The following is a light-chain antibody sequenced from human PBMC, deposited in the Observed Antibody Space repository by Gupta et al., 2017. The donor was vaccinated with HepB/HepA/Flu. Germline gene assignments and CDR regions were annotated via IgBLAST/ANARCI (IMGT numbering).Light chain of an antibody. J-gene: IGLJ1*01. CDR3: HSRDRSGKHHV. V-gene: IGLV3-19*01. CDR1: SLRRYY. CDR2: AKN. Sequence: QDPAVSVALGQTVRVTCPGDSLRRYYATWYQQKPGQAPVLVIYAKNSRPSGIPDRFSGSTSGNKASLTITGAQAEDEADYYCHSRDRSGKHHVFGTGTKITVL.